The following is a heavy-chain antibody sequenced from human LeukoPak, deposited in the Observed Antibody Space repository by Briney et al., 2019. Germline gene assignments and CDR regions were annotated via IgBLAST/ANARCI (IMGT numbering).Heavy chain of an antibody. CDR3: ASHRVNYYDSSGYQFDY. CDR1: GGSFSGYY. CDR2: INHSGST. Sequence: SETLSLTCAVYGGSFSGYYWSWIRQPPGKGLEWIGEINHSGSTNYNPSLKSRVTISVDTSKNQFSLKLTSVTAADTGVYYCASHRVNYYDSSGYQFDYWGQGTLVTVSS. J-gene: IGHJ4*02. D-gene: IGHD3-22*01. V-gene: IGHV4-34*01.